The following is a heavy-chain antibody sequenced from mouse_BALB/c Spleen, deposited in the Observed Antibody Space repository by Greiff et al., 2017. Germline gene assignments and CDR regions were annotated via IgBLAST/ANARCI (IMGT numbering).Heavy chain of an antibody. V-gene: IGHV1-69*01. CDR2: IDTSDSYT. CDR1: GYTFTDYW. J-gene: IGHJ2*01. Sequence: VQLQQPGAELVMPGASVKMSCKASGYTFTDYWMHWVKQRPGQGLEWIGAIDTSDSYTSYNQKFKGKATLTVDESSSTAYMQLSSLTSEDSAVYYCARYPLFDYWGQGTTLTVSS. CDR3: ARYPLFDY. D-gene: IGHD6-1*01.